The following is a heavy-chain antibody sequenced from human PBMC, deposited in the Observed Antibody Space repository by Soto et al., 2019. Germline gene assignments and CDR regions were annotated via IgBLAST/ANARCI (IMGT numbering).Heavy chain of an antibody. D-gene: IGHD3-10*01. J-gene: IGHJ4*02. CDR1: GFSLSTSGVG. Sequence: QITLKESGPALVKPTQTRTLTCTFSGFSLSTSGVGVGWIRQPPGKALEGLALIYRDDDKRYSPSLKRRLTLTKDTSKNQVALTMTSMDPGDTATYYRAHRVYGSGISDYWGQGTLVTVSS. CDR2: IYRDDDK. V-gene: IGHV2-5*02. CDR3: AHRVYGSGISDY.